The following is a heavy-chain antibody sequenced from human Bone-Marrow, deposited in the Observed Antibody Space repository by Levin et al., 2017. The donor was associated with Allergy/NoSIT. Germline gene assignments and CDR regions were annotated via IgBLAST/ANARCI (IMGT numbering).Heavy chain of an antibody. CDR2: IYYSGST. CDR1: GGSISSYY. CDR3: ARERFAINWNARGSYYFDY. D-gene: IGHD1-20*01. Sequence: SCTVSGGSISSYYWSWIRQPPGKGLEWIGYIYYSGSTNYNPSLKSRVTISVDTSKNQFSLKLSSVTAADTAVYYCARERFAINWNARGSYYFDYWGQGTLVTVSS. J-gene: IGHJ4*02. V-gene: IGHV4-59*01.